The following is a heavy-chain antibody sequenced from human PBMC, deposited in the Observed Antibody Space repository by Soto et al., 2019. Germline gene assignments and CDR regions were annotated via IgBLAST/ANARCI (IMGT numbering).Heavy chain of an antibody. V-gene: IGHV5-51*01. Sequence: ASLKISCKGCGYSLTSYWIGWVRQMPGKGLEWMGIIYPGDSDTRYSPSFQGQVTISADKSISTAYLQWSSLNASDTAMYYCARSGLVPADTHYYYYGMDVWGQGTTVTGSS. CDR1: GYSLTSYW. J-gene: IGHJ6*02. CDR2: IYPGDSDT. D-gene: IGHD2-2*01. CDR3: ARSGLVPADTHYYYYGMDV.